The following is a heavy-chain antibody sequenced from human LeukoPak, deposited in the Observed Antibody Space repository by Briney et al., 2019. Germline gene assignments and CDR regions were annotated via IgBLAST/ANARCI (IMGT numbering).Heavy chain of an antibody. V-gene: IGHV4-4*07. CDR3: ARDWDSSGWYDY. Sequence: SETLSLACTVSGGSISSYYWSWIRQPAGKGLEWIGRIYTSGSTNYNPSLKSRVTMSVDTSRNQFSLKLSSVTAADTAVYYCARDWDSSGWYDYWGQGTLVTVSS. J-gene: IGHJ4*02. CDR2: IYTSGST. D-gene: IGHD6-19*01. CDR1: GGSISSYY.